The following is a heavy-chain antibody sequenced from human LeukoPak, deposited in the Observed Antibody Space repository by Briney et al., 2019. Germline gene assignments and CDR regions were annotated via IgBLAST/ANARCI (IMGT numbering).Heavy chain of an antibody. CDR3: ARGAYNIGGGDYSAY. J-gene: IGHJ4*02. D-gene: IGHD1-26*01. V-gene: IGHV4-34*01. CDR1: GGSFSGYY. Sequence: SETLSLTCGVYGGSFSGYYWSWIRRPPGKGLEWIGEINHSGSTNYSPSFKSRVTMSVDTSKNQFSLKLTSVTAADTAVYYCARGAYNIGGGDYSAYWGQGTLVTVSS. CDR2: INHSGST.